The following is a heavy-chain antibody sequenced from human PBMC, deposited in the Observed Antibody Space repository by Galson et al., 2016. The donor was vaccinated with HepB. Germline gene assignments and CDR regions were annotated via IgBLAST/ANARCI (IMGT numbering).Heavy chain of an antibody. Sequence: LRLSCAVSGFTISGHWLTWVRPAPGKGLEWVVNIDHDGSRKDYADSVRGRFTISRDNAKTSLFLQMDSLRADDTAVYYCAGHAGWAFDVWGQGAMVTVSS. CDR3: AGHAGWAFDV. V-gene: IGHV3-7*01. CDR1: GFTISGHW. J-gene: IGHJ3*01. CDR2: IDHDGSRK.